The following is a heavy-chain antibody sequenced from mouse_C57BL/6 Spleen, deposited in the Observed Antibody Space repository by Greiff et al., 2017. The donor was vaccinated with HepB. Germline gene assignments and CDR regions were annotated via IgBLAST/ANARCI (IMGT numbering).Heavy chain of an antibody. Sequence: VQLQQSGAELVKPGASVKLSCKASGYTFTSYWMHWVKQRPGQGLEWIGMIHPNSGSTNYNEKFKSKATLTVDKSSSTAYMQLSSLTSEDSAVYYCARRGSSFYYFDYWGQGTTLTVSS. V-gene: IGHV1-64*01. CDR1: GYTFTSYW. D-gene: IGHD1-1*01. CDR3: ARRGSSFYYFDY. J-gene: IGHJ2*01. CDR2: IHPNSGST.